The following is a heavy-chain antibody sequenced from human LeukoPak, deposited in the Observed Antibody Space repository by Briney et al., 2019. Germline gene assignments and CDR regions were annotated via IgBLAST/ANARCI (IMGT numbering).Heavy chain of an antibody. CDR3: ARVGRDYYDSKGMDV. Sequence: GGSLRLSCAASGFTFSSYWMSWVRQAPGKGLEWVANIKEDGSDKYYMDSVKGRFTISRDNAKNSLYLQMNSLRAEDIAVYYCARVGRDYYDSKGMDVWGQGTTVTVSS. V-gene: IGHV3-7*01. J-gene: IGHJ6*02. CDR2: IKEDGSDK. D-gene: IGHD3-22*01. CDR1: GFTFSSYW.